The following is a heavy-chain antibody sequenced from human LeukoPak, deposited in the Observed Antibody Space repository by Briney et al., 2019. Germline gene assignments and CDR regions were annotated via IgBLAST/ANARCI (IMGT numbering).Heavy chain of an antibody. CDR1: GFTFSTAW. CDR3: AREGRDSGGTRDAYDI. Sequence: GGSLRLSCATSGFTFSTAWMSWVRQAPGKGLEWVSVTYSGGTTYYGDSVRGRFTISRDNSKNTLDLQMNSLRVEDTAVYFWAREGRDSGGTRDAYDIWGQGTMVTVSS. CDR2: TYSGGTT. V-gene: IGHV3-53*05. D-gene: IGHD2-15*01. J-gene: IGHJ3*02.